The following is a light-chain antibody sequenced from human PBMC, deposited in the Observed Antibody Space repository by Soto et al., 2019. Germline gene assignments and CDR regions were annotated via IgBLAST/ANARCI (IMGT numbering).Light chain of an antibody. CDR1: SSNIGSNY. CDR2: RNN. V-gene: IGLV1-47*01. J-gene: IGLJ2*01. CDR3: AAWDDSLSGLV. Sequence: QSVLTQPPSASGTPGQRVTISCSGSSSNIGSNYVYWYHQLPGTAPKLLIYRNNQRPSGVPDRFSGSKSGTSASLAISGLRSEDEADYYCAAWDDSLSGLVLGGGTQVTVL.